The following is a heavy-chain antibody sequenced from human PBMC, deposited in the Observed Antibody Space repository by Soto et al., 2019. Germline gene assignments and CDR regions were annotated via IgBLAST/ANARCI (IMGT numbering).Heavy chain of an antibody. CDR1: GFTFSSYG. CDR3: AKDREFYDSSGYYWVPYFDY. D-gene: IGHD3-22*01. J-gene: IGHJ4*02. Sequence: GGSLRLSCAASGFTFSSYGMHWVRQAPGKGLEWVAVISYDGSNKYYADSVKGRFTISRDNSKNTLYLQMNSLRAEDTAVYYCAKDREFYDSSGYYWVPYFDYWGQGTLVTVPS. V-gene: IGHV3-30*18. CDR2: ISYDGSNK.